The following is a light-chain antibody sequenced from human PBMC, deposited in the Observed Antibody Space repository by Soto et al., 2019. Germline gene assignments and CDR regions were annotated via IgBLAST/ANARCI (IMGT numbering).Light chain of an antibody. Sequence: QYALTQPASVSGSPGQSITISCTGTSSDVGGYDYVSWYQQHPGKAPKLMIYEVSNRPSGVSNRFSGSKSGNTASLTISGLQAEDETDYYCSSYTNSSTFVFGTGTKLTVL. V-gene: IGLV2-14*01. J-gene: IGLJ1*01. CDR3: SSYTNSSTFV. CDR1: SSDVGGYDY. CDR2: EVS.